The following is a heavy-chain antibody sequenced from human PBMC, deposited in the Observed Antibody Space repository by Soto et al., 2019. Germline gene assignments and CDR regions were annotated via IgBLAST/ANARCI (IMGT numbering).Heavy chain of an antibody. D-gene: IGHD3-9*01. CDR1: GYTFTSYG. CDR2: ISAYNGNT. V-gene: IGHV1-18*01. CDR3: ARESMFDWTDNYYYYYGMDV. J-gene: IGHJ6*02. Sequence: ASVKVSCKASGYTFTSYGISWVRQAPGQGLEWMGWISAYNGNTNYAQKLQGRVTMTTDTSTSTAYMELRSLRSDDTAVYYCARESMFDWTDNYYYYYGMDVWGQGTTVTV.